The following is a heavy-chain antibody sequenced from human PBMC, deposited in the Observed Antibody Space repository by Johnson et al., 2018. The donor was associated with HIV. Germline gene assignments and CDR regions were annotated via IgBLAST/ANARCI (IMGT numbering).Heavy chain of an antibody. D-gene: IGHD6-19*01. CDR2: ISWNSGSI. V-gene: IGHV3-9*01. CDR3: AKVFKVRVAGAFDI. CDR1: GFTFSSYD. J-gene: IGHJ3*02. Sequence: VQLVASGGGLVQPGRSLTLSCAASGFTFSSYDMHWVRQDTGKGLEWVSGISWNSGSIGYADSVRGRFTISRDNAKNSLYLQVNSLRADDTALYYCAKVFKVRVAGAFDIWGQGTMVTVSS.